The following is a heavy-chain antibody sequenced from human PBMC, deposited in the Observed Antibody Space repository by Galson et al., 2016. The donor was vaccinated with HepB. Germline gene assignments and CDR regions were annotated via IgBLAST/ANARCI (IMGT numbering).Heavy chain of an antibody. J-gene: IGHJ4*02. CDR1: GFTFSSYW. V-gene: IGHV3-74*01. CDR2: IDSAGTST. CDR3: ARGWRGGTLGEDGSAGLH. D-gene: IGHD1-26*01. Sequence: SLRLSCAASGFTFSSYWMYWVRQAPGKGLVWVSRIDSAGTSTSYADSVKGRFTISRDNAKNTLYLQMNSLRAEDTAVFYCARGWRGGTLGEDGSAGLHWGQGTLGTVSS.